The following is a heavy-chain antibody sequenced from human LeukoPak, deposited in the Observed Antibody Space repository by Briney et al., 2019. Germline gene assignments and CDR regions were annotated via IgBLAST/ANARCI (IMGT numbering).Heavy chain of an antibody. CDR2: ICSSSSTI. CDR3: TRDLQYYDTSGYVAPLIDY. Sequence: GGSLRLSCAASGFTFSSYSMNWVRQAPGTGLEWVSYICSSSSTIYYADSVKGRFTISRDNAKNSLYLQMNSLRAEDTAVYYCTRDLQYYDTSGYVAPLIDYWGQGTLVTVSS. CDR1: GFTFSSYS. D-gene: IGHD3-22*01. V-gene: IGHV3-48*01. J-gene: IGHJ4*02.